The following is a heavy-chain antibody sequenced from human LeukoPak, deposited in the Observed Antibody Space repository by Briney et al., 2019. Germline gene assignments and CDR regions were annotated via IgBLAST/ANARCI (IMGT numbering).Heavy chain of an antibody. V-gene: IGHV1-24*01. D-gene: IGHD3-10*01. CDR1: GYTLTELS. CDR3: AREAPDYYGSGSYYNYYYYGMDV. Sequence: ASVKVSCKVSGYTLTELSMHWVRQAPGKGLEWMGGFDPEDGETIYAQKFQGRVTMTEDTSTDTAYMELSSLRSEDTAVYYCAREAPDYYGSGSYYNYYYYGMDVWGKGTTVTVSS. J-gene: IGHJ6*04. CDR2: FDPEDGET.